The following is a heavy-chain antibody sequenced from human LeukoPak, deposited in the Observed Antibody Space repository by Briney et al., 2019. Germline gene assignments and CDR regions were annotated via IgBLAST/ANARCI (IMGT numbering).Heavy chain of an antibody. Sequence: GGSLRLSCAASGFTVSSNYMSWVRQAPGKGLEWDSVIYSGGSAYYADSVKGRFTISRDNSKSTLYLQMNNLSAEDTAVYYCARVDRAAAGTDYWGQRTLVTVSS. D-gene: IGHD6-13*01. CDR1: GFTVSSNY. CDR2: IYSGGSA. J-gene: IGHJ4*02. V-gene: IGHV3-53*01. CDR3: ARVDRAAAGTDY.